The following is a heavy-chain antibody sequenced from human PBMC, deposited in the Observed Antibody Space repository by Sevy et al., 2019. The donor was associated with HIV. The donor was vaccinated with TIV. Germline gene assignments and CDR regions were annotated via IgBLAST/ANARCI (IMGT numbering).Heavy chain of an antibody. CDR3: ARVRVVAADYYFDY. Sequence: GESLKISCAASGFSFSDYYMTWIRQAPGKGLEWVSYISSGSCYTNYADSVKGRFAISRDNAENSLYLQMSSLRAEDTAVYYCARVRVVAADYYFDYWGQGTLVTVSS. D-gene: IGHD6-13*01. CDR1: GFSFSDYY. CDR2: ISSGSCYT. V-gene: IGHV3-11*06. J-gene: IGHJ4*02.